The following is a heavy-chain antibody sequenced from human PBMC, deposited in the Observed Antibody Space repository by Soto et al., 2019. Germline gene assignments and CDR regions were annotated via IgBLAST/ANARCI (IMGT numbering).Heavy chain of an antibody. CDR1: GGSFSGYY. CDR3: ARRRIAARRSGYNWFDP. V-gene: IGHV4-34*01. J-gene: IGHJ5*02. D-gene: IGHD6-6*01. Sequence: QVQLQQWGAGLLKPSETLSLTFAVYGGSFSGYYWSWIRQPPGKGLEWIGEINHSGSTNYNPSLKSRVTISVDTSKNQFSLKLSSVTAADTAVYYCARRRIAARRSGYNWFDPWGQGTLVTVSS. CDR2: INHSGST.